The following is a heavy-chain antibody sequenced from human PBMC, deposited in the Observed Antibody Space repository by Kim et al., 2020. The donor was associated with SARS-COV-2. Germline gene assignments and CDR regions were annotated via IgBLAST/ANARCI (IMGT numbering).Heavy chain of an antibody. Sequence: GGSLRLSCAASGFTFSSYSMNWVRQAPGKGLEWVSSISSSSSYIYYADSVKGRFTISRDNAKNSLYLQMNSLRAEDTAVYYCAGGETGGDDFDYWGQGTLVTVSS. CDR2: ISSSSSYI. D-gene: IGHD3-16*01. CDR3: AGGETGGDDFDY. J-gene: IGHJ4*02. CDR1: GFTFSSYS. V-gene: IGHV3-21*01.